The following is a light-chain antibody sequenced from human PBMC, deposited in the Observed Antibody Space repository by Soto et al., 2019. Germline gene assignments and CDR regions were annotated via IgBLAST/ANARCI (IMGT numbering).Light chain of an antibody. V-gene: IGKV3-15*01. J-gene: IGKJ1*01. Sequence: EKVMTQSPATLSVSPGERATLSCRASQSVGSTLAWYQQKPGQPPRLLIYDASTRATGIPARFSGSGSGTEFTLTISSLQSEDFAVYYCQQDNTWPRTFGQGTKVDI. CDR2: DAS. CDR1: QSVGST. CDR3: QQDNTWPRT.